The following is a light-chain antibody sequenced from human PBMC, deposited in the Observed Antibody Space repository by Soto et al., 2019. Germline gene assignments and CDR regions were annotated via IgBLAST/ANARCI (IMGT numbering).Light chain of an antibody. J-gene: IGLJ1*01. CDR3: QSYGTSRTYV. Sequence: QSVLTQPPSVSGAPGQSVTISCTGSSSNVGAGYDVHWYQQLPGTAPKLLILEDTNRPSGLPDRFSASTSGISASLTIAGVQAEDEDDYYSQSYGTSRTYVFGTGTKVTVL. CDR2: EDT. V-gene: IGLV1-40*01. CDR1: SSNVGAGYD.